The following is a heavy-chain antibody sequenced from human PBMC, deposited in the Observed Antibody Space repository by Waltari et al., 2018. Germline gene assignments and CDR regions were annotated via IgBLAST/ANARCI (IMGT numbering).Heavy chain of an antibody. D-gene: IGHD6-6*01. CDR1: GFAFKSFE. CDR3: AKGQFSTTSGCDY. J-gene: IGHJ4*02. CDR2: IRSSGSAI. Sequence: EVQLVESGGGLGQPGGSLRLSCAASGFAFKSFEMHWVRQAPGEGLWWVSNIRSSGSAIYHADSVKGRFTISRDNAKNSLYLQMNNLRVDDTAIYYCAKGQFSTTSGCDYWGQGTLVTVSS. V-gene: IGHV3-48*03.